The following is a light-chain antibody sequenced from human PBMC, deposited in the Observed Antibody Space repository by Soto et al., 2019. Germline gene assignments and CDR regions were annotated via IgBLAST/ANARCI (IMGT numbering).Light chain of an antibody. V-gene: IGKV3-15*01. J-gene: IGKJ4*01. CDR1: QNIGNK. CDR3: PEYNYWHPIT. CDR2: GAS. Sequence: IVMTQSPGTLSVSPGERATLSCRASQNIGNKVGWYQQKPGQAPRLLIYGASIRATGIPVRFSGSGSGTEFTLTITSLQSEDSAVYYCPEYNYWHPITFGGGTKVEIK.